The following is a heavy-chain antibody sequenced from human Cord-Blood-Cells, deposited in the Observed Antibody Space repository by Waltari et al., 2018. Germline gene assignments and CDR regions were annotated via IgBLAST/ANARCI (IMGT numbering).Heavy chain of an antibody. Sequence: EVQLLESGGVVVQPGGYRRLSCAASGLNLDDYCMHWVRQAPGKGLEWVSLISWDGGSTYYAASVKGRFTISRDNSKNSLYLQMNSLRAEDPALYYCARGGSGRDAFDIWGQGTMVTVSS. CDR2: ISWDGGST. CDR1: GLNLDDYC. J-gene: IGHJ3*02. D-gene: IGHD3-10*01. V-gene: IGHV3-43D*03. CDR3: ARGGSGRDAFDI.